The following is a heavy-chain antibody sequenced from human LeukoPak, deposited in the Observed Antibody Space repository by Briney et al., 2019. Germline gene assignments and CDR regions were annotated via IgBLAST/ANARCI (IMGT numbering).Heavy chain of an antibody. CDR3: ARVMNYYDSSGYSLDY. J-gene: IGHJ4*02. D-gene: IGHD3-22*01. V-gene: IGHV3-64*01. Sequence: GGSLRLSCAASGFTFSSYAMHWVRQAPGEGLEYVSAISSNGGSTYYANSVKGRFTISRDNSKNTLYLQMGSLRAEDMAVYYCARVMNYYDSSGYSLDYWGQGTLVTVSS. CDR2: ISSNGGST. CDR1: GFTFSSYA.